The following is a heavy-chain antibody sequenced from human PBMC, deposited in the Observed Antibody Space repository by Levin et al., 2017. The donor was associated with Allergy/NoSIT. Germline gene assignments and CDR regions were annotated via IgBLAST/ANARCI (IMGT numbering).Heavy chain of an antibody. D-gene: IGHD1-26*01. J-gene: IGHJ4*02. V-gene: IGHV3-9*01. Sequence: GGSLRLSCTASGFTFDDYAMHWVRQVPGRGLEWLSGITWNSVNTGYADSVKGRITISRDNAKNSLYLQMNSLTPEDSALYYCAGLGAGLDYWGQGILVTVSS. CDR1: GFTFDDYA. CDR3: AGLGAGLDY. CDR2: ITWNSVNT.